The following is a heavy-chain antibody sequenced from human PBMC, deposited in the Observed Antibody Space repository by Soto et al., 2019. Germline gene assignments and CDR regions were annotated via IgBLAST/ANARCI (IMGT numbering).Heavy chain of an antibody. Sequence: PSETLSLTCTVSGGSISSYYWSWIRQPPGKGLEWIGYIYYSGSTNYNPSLKSRVTISVDTSKNQFSLKLSSVTAADTAVYYCAREQWDYGMDVWGQGTTVTVS. V-gene: IGHV4-59*01. CDR2: IYYSGST. CDR3: AREQWDYGMDV. J-gene: IGHJ6*02. CDR1: GGSISSYY. D-gene: IGHD2-8*01.